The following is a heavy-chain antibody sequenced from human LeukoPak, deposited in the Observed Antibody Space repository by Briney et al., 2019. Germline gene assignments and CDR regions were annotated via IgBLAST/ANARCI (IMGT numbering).Heavy chain of an antibody. CDR2: ISSSSSTI. V-gene: IGHV3-48*01. D-gene: IGHD6-19*01. CDR1: GFTFSSYS. CDR3: ARVSSGWYFNFDY. J-gene: IGHJ4*02. Sequence: GGSLRLSCAASGFTFSSYSMNWVRQAPGKGLEWVSYISSSSSTIYYADSVKGRFTISRDHAKNSLYLQMNSLRAEDTAVYYCARVSSGWYFNFDYWGQGTLVTVSS.